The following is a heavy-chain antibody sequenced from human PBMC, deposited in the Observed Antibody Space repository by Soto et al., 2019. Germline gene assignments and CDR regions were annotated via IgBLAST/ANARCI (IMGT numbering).Heavy chain of an antibody. D-gene: IGHD3-16*01. Sequence: SETLSLTCTVSGGSISGGDYFWSWIRQAPGKGLEWIGYIYSSEITYYTPSLQSRVTISVDTSKNQFSLNLRSVTAADTAVYYCVADRFRGGRRYYFDCWGQGALVT. V-gene: IGHV4-30-4*01. CDR2: IYSSEIT. J-gene: IGHJ4*02. CDR3: VADRFRGGRRYYFDC. CDR1: GGSISGGDYF.